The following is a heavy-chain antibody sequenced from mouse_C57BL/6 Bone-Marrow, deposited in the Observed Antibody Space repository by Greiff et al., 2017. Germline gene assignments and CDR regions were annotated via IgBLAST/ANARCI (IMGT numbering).Heavy chain of an antibody. J-gene: IGHJ1*03. CDR1: GYTFTDYE. Sequence: VKLMESGAELVRPGASVTLSCKASGYTFTDYEMHWVKQTPVHGLEWIGAIDPETGGTAYNQKFKGKAILTADKSSSTAYMELRSLTSEDSAVYYCKRSGSNYVDWYFDVWGTGTTVTVSS. V-gene: IGHV1-15*01. CDR2: IDPETGGT. D-gene: IGHD2-5*01. CDR3: KRSGSNYVDWYFDV.